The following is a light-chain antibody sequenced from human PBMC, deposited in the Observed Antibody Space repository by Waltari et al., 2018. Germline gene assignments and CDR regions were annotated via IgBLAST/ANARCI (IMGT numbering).Light chain of an antibody. CDR2: DVS. CDR3: SSYTGSSTLV. Sequence: QSALTQPASVSGSPGQSITISCTGTSSDVGGYNYVSWYQQHPGKAPKLLIYDVSKRTAGVSNRCSGSKSGNTASLTISGLQAEDEADYYCSSYTGSSTLVFGGGTKLTVL. J-gene: IGLJ2*01. CDR1: SSDVGGYNY. V-gene: IGLV2-14*01.